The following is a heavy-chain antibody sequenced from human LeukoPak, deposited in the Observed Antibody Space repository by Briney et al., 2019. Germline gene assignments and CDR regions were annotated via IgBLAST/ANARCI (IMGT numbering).Heavy chain of an antibody. Sequence: PGGSLRLSCTASGLTFSNYAMSWVRQAPAKGLEWVAGIDQSGGYIRYADSVKGRFTISRDNSKNTLHLQMSSLRAEDTAVYYCAKDYRGSGEVGETGPLDYWGQGTLVTVSS. CDR1: GLTFSNYA. CDR3: AKDYRGSGEVGETGPLDY. CDR2: IDQSGGYI. V-gene: IGHV3-23*01. D-gene: IGHD1-14*01. J-gene: IGHJ4*02.